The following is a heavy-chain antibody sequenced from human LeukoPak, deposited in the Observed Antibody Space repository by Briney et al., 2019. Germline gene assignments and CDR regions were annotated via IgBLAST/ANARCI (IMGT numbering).Heavy chain of an antibody. Sequence: SETLSLTCTVSGGSISSYYWSWIRQPPGKGLEWIGYIYYSGSANYNPSLKSRVTISVDTSKNQFSLKLSSVTAADTAVYYCARASYSYDINGWVPFDYWGQGTLVTVSS. CDR2: IYYSGSA. J-gene: IGHJ4*02. CDR3: ARASYSYDINGWVPFDY. CDR1: GGSISSYY. D-gene: IGHD3-22*01. V-gene: IGHV4-59*01.